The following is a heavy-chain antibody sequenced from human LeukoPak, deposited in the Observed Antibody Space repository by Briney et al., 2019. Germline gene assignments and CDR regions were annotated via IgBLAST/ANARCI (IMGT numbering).Heavy chain of an antibody. V-gene: IGHV3-48*04. CDR2: ISGSSGTI. CDR3: ARDPVMRYSVYYFDY. CDR1: GFTFSSYS. D-gene: IGHD5-18*01. Sequence: PGGSLRLSCAASGFTFSSYSMNWVRQAPGKGLEWVSYISGSSGTIFYADSVKGRFTISRDNAKNSLYLQMNSLRAEDTAVYYCARDPVMRYSVYYFDYWGQGTLVTVSS. J-gene: IGHJ4*02.